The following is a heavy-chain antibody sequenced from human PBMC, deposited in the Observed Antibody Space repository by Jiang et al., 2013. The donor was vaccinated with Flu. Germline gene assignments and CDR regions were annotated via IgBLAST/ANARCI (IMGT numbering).Heavy chain of an antibody. D-gene: IGHD6-13*01. Sequence: VKVSCKASGYTFTGSYMHWVRQAPGQGLEWMGWINPNSGGTNYAQKFQGWVTMTRDTSISTAYMELGRLRSDDTAVYYCARAAAGSYYYYYGMDVWGQGTTVTVSS. CDR1: GYTFTGSY. V-gene: IGHV1-2*04. J-gene: IGHJ6*02. CDR2: INPNSGGT. CDR3: ARAAAGSYYYYYGMDV.